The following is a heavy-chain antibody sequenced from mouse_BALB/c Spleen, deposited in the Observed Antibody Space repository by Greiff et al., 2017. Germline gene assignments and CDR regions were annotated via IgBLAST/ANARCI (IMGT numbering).Heavy chain of an antibody. CDR2: ISSGGSYT. Sequence: EVKLVESGGGLVKPGGSLKLSCAASGFTFSSYTMSWVRQTPEKRLEWVATISSGGSYTYYPDSVKGRFTISRDNAKNTLYLQMSSLKSEDTAMYYCTRDGGNADYWGQGTTLTVSS. V-gene: IGHV5-6-4*01. CDR3: TRDGGNADY. J-gene: IGHJ2*01. CDR1: GFTFSSYT.